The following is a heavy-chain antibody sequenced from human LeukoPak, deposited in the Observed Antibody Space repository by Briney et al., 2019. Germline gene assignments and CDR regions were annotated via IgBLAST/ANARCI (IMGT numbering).Heavy chain of an antibody. CDR1: GYTFTSYG. Sequence: ASVKVSCKASGYTFTSYGICWVRQAPGQGLEWMGWISAYNGNTNYAQKLQGRVTMTTDTSTSTAYMELRSLRSDDTAVYYCARNEGAGWFREGVYFDYWGQGTLVTVSS. CDR2: ISAYNGNT. J-gene: IGHJ4*02. V-gene: IGHV1-18*01. D-gene: IGHD3-10*01. CDR3: ARNEGAGWFREGVYFDY.